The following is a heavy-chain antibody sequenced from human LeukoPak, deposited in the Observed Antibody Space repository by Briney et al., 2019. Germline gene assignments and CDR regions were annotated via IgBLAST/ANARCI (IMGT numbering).Heavy chain of an antibody. V-gene: IGHV3-21*01. J-gene: IGHJ4*02. CDR1: GFTSSSYS. D-gene: IGHD5-12*01. Sequence: GGSLRLSCAASGFTSSSYSMNWVRQAPGKGLEWVSSISSSSSYIYYADSVKGRFTISRDNAKNSLYLQMNSLRAEDTAVYYCARDAPNIVSYHTEFDYWGQGTLVTVSS. CDR3: ARDAPNIVSYHTEFDY. CDR2: ISSSSSYI.